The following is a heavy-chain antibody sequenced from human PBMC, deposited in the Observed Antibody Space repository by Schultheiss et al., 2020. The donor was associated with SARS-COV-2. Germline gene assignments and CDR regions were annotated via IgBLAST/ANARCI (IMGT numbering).Heavy chain of an antibody. J-gene: IGHJ4*02. CDR3: AGRGRYSWVY. V-gene: IGHV4-34*01. D-gene: IGHD2-21*01. CDR1: GGSFSGYF. Sequence: SETLSLTCAVDGGSFSGYFWSWIRQAPGKGLDWIGEITHTGSTSYNPSLKNRVTVSLDTSTNQFSLKLSSVTAAYTAVYYCAGRGRYSWVYWGLGTLVTVSS. CDR2: ITHTGST.